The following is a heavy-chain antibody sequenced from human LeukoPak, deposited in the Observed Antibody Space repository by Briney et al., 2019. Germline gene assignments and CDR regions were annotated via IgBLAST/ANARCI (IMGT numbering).Heavy chain of an antibody. D-gene: IGHD3-9*01. CDR3: TRDLMDYDVSTGLHHYSMDV. CDR2: ICTDGGSI. Sequence: PGGSLRLSCAASGFTFSTYCMHWVRQPPGKGLVWVSQICTDGGSIKYADSVRGRFTISRDNAKNTLYLQMNTLRVEDTAVYYCTRDLMDYDVSTGLHHYSMDVWGQGTTVTVSS. CDR1: GFTFSTYC. J-gene: IGHJ6*02. V-gene: IGHV3-74*01.